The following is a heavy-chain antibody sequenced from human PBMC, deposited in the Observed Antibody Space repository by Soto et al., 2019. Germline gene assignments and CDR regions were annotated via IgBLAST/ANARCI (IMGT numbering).Heavy chain of an antibody. J-gene: IGHJ5*02. CDR2: IYWNDDK. Sequence: SGPTLVNPTQTLTLTCTFSGFSLSTSGVGVGWIRQPPGKALEWLALIYWNDDKRYSPSLKSRLTITKDTSKNQVVLTMTNMDPVDTATYYCAHRMLYDSSALGWFDPWGQGTLVTVSS. V-gene: IGHV2-5*01. CDR1: GFSLSTSGVG. D-gene: IGHD3-22*01. CDR3: AHRMLYDSSALGWFDP.